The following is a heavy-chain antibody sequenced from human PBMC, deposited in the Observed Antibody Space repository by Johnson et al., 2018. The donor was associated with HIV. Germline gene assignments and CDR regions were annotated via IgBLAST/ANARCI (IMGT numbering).Heavy chain of an antibody. Sequence: VQLVESGGGLVQPGGSLRLSCAASGFTFSSYWMSWVRQAPGKGLEWVSGINWNGGSTGYANSVKDRFTISRDNSKNTLYLQMNSLRAEDTALYYCAKDMAARTFDAFDIWGQGTMVTVSS. J-gene: IGHJ3*02. V-gene: IGHV3-20*04. CDR2: INWNGGST. CDR1: GFTFSSYW. D-gene: IGHD6-6*01. CDR3: AKDMAARTFDAFDI.